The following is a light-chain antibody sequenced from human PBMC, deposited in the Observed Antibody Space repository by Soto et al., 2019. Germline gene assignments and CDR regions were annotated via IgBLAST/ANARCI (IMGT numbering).Light chain of an antibody. CDR2: GAS. Sequence: EIVLTQSPATLSVSPGERVTLSCRASQSVGGNLAWYQQKPGQAPRLLIHGASTRATGIPARFSGSGSGTEFTLTISSLQSEDFAVYYCQQYNNWPQTFGQGTKVDIK. J-gene: IGKJ1*01. CDR3: QQYNNWPQT. V-gene: IGKV3-15*01. CDR1: QSVGGN.